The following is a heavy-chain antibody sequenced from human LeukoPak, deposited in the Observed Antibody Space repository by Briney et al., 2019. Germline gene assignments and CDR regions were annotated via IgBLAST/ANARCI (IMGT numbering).Heavy chain of an antibody. Sequence: SETLSLTCAVSGGSFSGDKWSWICQPPRKGLGWVGQINHRGSTNYNPSLKSRVTISVDTSKNQFSLKLSSVTAADTAVYYCARGYCSSTSCRDYYYYYMDVWGKGTTVTVSS. CDR1: GGSFSGDK. D-gene: IGHD2-2*01. CDR3: ARGYCSSTSCRDYYYYYMDV. J-gene: IGHJ6*03. CDR2: INHRGST. V-gene: IGHV4-34*01.